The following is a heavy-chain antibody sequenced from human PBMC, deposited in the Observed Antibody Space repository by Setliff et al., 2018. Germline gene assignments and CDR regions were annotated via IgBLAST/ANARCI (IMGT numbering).Heavy chain of an antibody. V-gene: IGHV3-21*01. Sequence: GGSLRLSCATSGFSFSGYGMHWVRQSPGKGLEWVSSISDSSSYMHYLDSLKGRFTISRDNAKNTVYLEMNRLRAEDTAIYYCTRDWGGVGATNAFDIWGQGTMVTVSS. J-gene: IGHJ3*02. CDR2: ISDSSSYM. CDR1: GFSFSGYG. CDR3: TRDWGGVGATNAFDI. D-gene: IGHD1-26*01.